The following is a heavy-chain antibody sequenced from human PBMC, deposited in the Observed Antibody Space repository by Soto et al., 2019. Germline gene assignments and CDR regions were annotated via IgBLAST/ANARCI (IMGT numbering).Heavy chain of an antibody. D-gene: IGHD7-27*01. CDR2: INPSGGST. CDR3: ARDGESMDGFYYFDY. V-gene: IGHV1-46*03. J-gene: IGHJ4*02. Sequence: ASVKVSCKASGYTFTSYGISWVRQAPGQGLEWMGIINPSGGSTSYAQKFQGRVTMTRDTSTSTVYMELSSLRSEDTAVYYCARDGESMDGFYYFDYWGQGTLVTVSS. CDR1: GYTFTSYG.